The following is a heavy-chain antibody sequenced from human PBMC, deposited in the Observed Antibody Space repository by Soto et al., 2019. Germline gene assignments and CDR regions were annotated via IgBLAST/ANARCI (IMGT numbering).Heavy chain of an antibody. CDR2: INPNSGDT. J-gene: IGHJ3*02. V-gene: IGHV1-2*04. D-gene: IGHD3-3*01. Sequence: GSVKVSCKASGYIFTGYYMPWVRQAPGQGLEWMGWINPNSGDTNYTQKFQGWVTMTRDTSISTAYMELSSLRSEDTAVYYCARQRKIGAFDIWGQGTMATVSS. CDR1: GYIFTGYY. CDR3: ARQRKIGAFDI.